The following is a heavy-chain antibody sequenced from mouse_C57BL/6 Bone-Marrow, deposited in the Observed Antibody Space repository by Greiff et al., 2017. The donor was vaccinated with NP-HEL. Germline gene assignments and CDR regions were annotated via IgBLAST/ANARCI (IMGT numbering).Heavy chain of an antibody. CDR2: IYPGGGYT. CDR1: GYTFTNYW. CDR3: ARSGPNRYFDV. Sequence: VQLQQSGAELVRPGTSVKMSCKASGYTFTNYWIGWAKQRPGHGLEWIGDIYPGGGYTNYNEKFKGKATLTADKSSSTAYMQFSSLTSEDSAIYYCARSGPNRYFDVWGTGTTVTVSS. J-gene: IGHJ1*03. D-gene: IGHD3-1*01. V-gene: IGHV1-63*01.